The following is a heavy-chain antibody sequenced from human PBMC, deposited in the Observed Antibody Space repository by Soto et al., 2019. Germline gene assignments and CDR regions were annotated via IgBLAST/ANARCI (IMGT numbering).Heavy chain of an antibody. J-gene: IGHJ6*03. D-gene: IGHD2-15*01. Sequence: EVKLVESGGGLVQPGGSLRLSCAASGFTFSNYWMYWVRQAPGQGLVWVSRINSDGSVSRYADSVKGRLTISRDNVKNTLYLQMNSLRVEDTAEYYCARGDCVGGSCYSLAGSFYYYMDVWGKGTTVTVFS. V-gene: IGHV3-74*01. CDR3: ARGDCVGGSCYSLAGSFYYYMDV. CDR2: INSDGSVS. CDR1: GFTFSNYW.